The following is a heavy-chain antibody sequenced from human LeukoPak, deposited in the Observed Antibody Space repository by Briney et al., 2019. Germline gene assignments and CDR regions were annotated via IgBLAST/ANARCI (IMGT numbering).Heavy chain of an antibody. CDR2: INHSGST. J-gene: IGHJ6*02. Sequence: SETLSLTCAVYGGSFSGYYWSWIRQPPGKGLEWIGEINHSGSTNYNPSLKSRVTISVDTSKNQFSLKLSSVTAADTAVYYCAGAAGYCSGGSCYRQYYYYYYGMDVWGQGTTVTVSS. CDR3: AGAAGYCSGGSCYRQYYYYYYGMDV. D-gene: IGHD2-15*01. CDR1: GGSFSGYY. V-gene: IGHV4-34*01.